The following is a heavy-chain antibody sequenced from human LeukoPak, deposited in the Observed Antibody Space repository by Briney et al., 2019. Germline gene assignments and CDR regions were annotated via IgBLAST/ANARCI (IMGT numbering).Heavy chain of an antibody. Sequence: PSETLSLTCTVSGGSISGQYWSLIRQSPGKGLEWIGYIYYTGITKYNPSLKSRVTISVDTSKNQFSLRLTSVTAADTAVYYCARVSFHYHSGNYGWYFDSWGQGTLVTVSS. D-gene: IGHD3-10*01. CDR1: GGSISGQY. J-gene: IGHJ4*02. CDR3: ARVSFHYHSGNYGWYFDS. CDR2: IYYTGIT. V-gene: IGHV4-59*11.